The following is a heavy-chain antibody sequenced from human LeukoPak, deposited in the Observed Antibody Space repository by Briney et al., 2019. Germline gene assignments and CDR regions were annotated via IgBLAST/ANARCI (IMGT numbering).Heavy chain of an antibody. CDR3: ARASSIAVYWYFDL. V-gene: IGHV4-61*02. J-gene: IGHJ2*01. D-gene: IGHD6-19*01. Sequence: PSETLSLTCTVSGGSISSGSYYWSWIRQPAGKGLEWIGRIYTSGSTNYNPSLKSRVTISVDTSKNQFSLKLSSVTAADTAVYYCARASSIAVYWYFDLWGRGTLVTVSS. CDR1: GGSISSGSYY. CDR2: IYTSGST.